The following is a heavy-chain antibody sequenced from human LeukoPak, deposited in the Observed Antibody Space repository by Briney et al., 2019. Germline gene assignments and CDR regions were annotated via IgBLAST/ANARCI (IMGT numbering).Heavy chain of an antibody. CDR2: ISGSGGTT. Sequence: GGSLRLSCAASGFTFSSYAMTWVRQAPGKGLEWLSAISGSGGTTYYADSVKGRFTISRDNSKSTLYLQMNSLRAEDTAVYYCATRTIDSSGWSRRDYWGQGTLVTVSS. CDR1: GFTFSSYA. V-gene: IGHV3-23*01. J-gene: IGHJ4*02. CDR3: ATRTIDSSGWSRRDY. D-gene: IGHD6-19*01.